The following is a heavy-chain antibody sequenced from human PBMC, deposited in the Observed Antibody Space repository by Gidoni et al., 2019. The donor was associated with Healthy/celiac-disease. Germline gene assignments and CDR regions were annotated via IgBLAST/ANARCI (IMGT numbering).Heavy chain of an antibody. CDR3: ASIGCSGRYYIQYY. Sequence: QGQLVESGGGVVRPGKCVRVSCAADGGSCSSDAMHWVRQAPGQGVEWVSVISYDGSNKSSADSVKGRVTISRYNAKNPLYLQMNSRRAEDTAVYDCASIGCSGRYYIQYYWVQGTLVTFSA. D-gene: IGHD3-10*02. J-gene: IGHJ4*02. V-gene: IGHV3-30-3*01. CDR2: ISYDGSNK. CDR1: GGSCSSDA.